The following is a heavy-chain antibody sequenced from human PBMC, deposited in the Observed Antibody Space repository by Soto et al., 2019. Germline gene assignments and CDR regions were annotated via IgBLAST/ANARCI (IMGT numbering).Heavy chain of an antibody. V-gene: IGHV3-15*01. CDR1: GFSFSSAW. Sequence: PGGSLRLSCAASGFSFSSAWMIWFRQAPGKGLEWVVRIRGKSDGGTKDYAAPVKGRFTISRDACENTMYLQMNSLKTEDTAVYYCTTDRFCSPFDHWGQGTLVTVSS. D-gene: IGHD2-15*01. J-gene: IGHJ4*02. CDR3: TTDRFCSPFDH. CDR2: IRGKSDGGTK.